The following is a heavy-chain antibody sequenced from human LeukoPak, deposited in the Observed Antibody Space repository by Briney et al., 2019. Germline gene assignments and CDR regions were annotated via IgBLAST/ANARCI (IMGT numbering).Heavy chain of an antibody. V-gene: IGHV4-34*01. CDR2: INHSGST. J-gene: IGHJ3*02. Sequence: GSLRLSCAASGFTFSSYAMSWVRQPPGKGLEWIGEINHSGSTNYNPPLKSRVTISVDTSKNQFSLKLSSVTAADTAVYYCARGRGPVIVVVPTTNGAFDIWGQGTMVTVSS. D-gene: IGHD3-22*01. CDR3: ARGRGPVIVVVPTTNGAFDI. CDR1: GFTFSSYA.